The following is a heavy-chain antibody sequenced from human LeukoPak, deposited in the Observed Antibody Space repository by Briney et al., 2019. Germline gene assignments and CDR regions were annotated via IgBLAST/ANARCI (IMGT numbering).Heavy chain of an antibody. CDR3: ARDGPAQMVDFDY. J-gene: IGHJ4*02. CDR2: IHPNNGAT. Sequence: ASVKVSCKASGYTFTGSGWYLYWLRQAPGQGLECVGWIHPNNGATLYAQKFQGRVAMTTDTSISTAYMELSRLRPDDTAMYYCARDGPAQMVDFDYWGQGALVTVSS. V-gene: IGHV1-2*02. D-gene: IGHD3-10*01. CDR1: GYTFTGSGWY.